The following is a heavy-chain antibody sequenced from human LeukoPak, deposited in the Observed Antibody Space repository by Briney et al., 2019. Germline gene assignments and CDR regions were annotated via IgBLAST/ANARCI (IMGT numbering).Heavy chain of an antibody. CDR3: ARDKRPDSGWTCFDY. D-gene: IGHD6-19*01. J-gene: IGHJ4*02. V-gene: IGHV1-46*01. Sequence: ASVKVSCKASGYTFTSYYMHWVRQAPGQGLEWMGIINPSGGGASYAQKFQGRVTMTRDTSTSTVYMELSSLRSEDTAVYYCARDKRPDSGWTCFDYWGQGTLVSVSS. CDR2: INPSGGGA. CDR1: GYTFTSYY.